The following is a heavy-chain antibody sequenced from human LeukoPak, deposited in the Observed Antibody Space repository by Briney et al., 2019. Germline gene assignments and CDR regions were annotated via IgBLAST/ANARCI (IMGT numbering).Heavy chain of an antibody. V-gene: IGHV4-4*07. CDR3: ARGTLYRGWSYYLDF. J-gene: IGHJ4*02. D-gene: IGHD6-19*01. CDR1: GGSISGYY. CDR2: IYTSGRT. Sequence: SQTLSLTCTVSGGSISGYYWSWLRQVAGKGLEWIGRIYTSGRTNYNPSLKSRVTMSVGTSKNHFSLKLSSVTAADTAMYYCARGTLYRGWSYYLDFWGQGGQVTVSS.